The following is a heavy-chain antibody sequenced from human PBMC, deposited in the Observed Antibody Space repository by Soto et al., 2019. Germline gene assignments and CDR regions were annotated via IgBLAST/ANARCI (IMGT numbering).Heavy chain of an antibody. J-gene: IGHJ4*02. CDR3: AKDNDYGGNCDY. CDR1: GFTFSSYA. Sequence: EVQLLESGGGLVQPGGSLRLSCAASGFTFSSYAMSWVRQAPGKGLEWVSAISGSGGSTYYADSMKGRFTISRDNSKNTLSLQLNSLRAEVTAVYSCAKDNDYGGNCDYWGQGTLVTVSS. D-gene: IGHD4-17*01. CDR2: ISGSGGST. V-gene: IGHV3-23*01.